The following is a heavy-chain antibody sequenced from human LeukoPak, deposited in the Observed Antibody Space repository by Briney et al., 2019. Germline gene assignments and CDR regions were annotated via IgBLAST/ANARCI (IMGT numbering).Heavy chain of an antibody. J-gene: IGHJ3*02. Sequence: GGSLRLSCAASGFTFSNDWMSWVRQAPGKGLEWVGRIKCKTDGGTTDYAAPVKGRFTISRDDSKNTLYLQMNSLETEDTAVYYCTTYNDRDAFDIWGQGTMVTVSS. CDR1: GFTFSNDW. CDR2: IKCKTDGGTT. CDR3: TTYNDRDAFDI. D-gene: IGHD1-14*01. V-gene: IGHV3-15*01.